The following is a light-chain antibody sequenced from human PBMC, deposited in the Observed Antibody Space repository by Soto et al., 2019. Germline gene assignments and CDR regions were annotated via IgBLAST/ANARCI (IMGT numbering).Light chain of an antibody. J-gene: IGKJ4*01. Sequence: EIVLTQSPATLSLSPGERATLSCRASQSVRSYLAWYQQKPGQAPRLLIYDASNRATGIPARFSGSASGTEFTLTISSLQPDDFATYYCQQYDNYPLTFGGGTKVDIK. CDR3: QQYDNYPLT. CDR2: DAS. CDR1: QSVRSY. V-gene: IGKV3-11*01.